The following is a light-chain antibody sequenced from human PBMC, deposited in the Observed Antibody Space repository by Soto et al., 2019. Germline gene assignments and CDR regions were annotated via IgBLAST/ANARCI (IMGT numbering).Light chain of an antibody. V-gene: IGLV2-14*03. J-gene: IGLJ2*01. CDR3: SSYTSSSTVI. CDR2: DVG. CDR1: GSDIGAYDF. Sequence: QSVLTQPASVSGSPGQSITISCTGTGSDIGAYDFVSWYQQYPGKAPKLIIRDVGNRPSGVSDRFSGSKSGNTASLTISGLQAEDEAIYHCSSYTSSSTVIFGGGTKLTVL.